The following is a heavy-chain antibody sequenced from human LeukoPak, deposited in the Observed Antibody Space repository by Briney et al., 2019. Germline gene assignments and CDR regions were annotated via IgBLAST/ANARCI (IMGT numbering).Heavy chain of an antibody. Sequence: SETLSLTCTVSGGSISSSSYYWGWIRQPPGKGLEWIGSIYYSGSTYYNPSLKSRVTLSVDTSKNQFSLKLSSVTAADTAVYYCARQRDLVVIDYGMDVWGQGTTVTVSS. D-gene: IGHD3-22*01. CDR3: ARQRDLVVIDYGMDV. CDR1: GGSISSSSYY. J-gene: IGHJ6*02. CDR2: IYYSGST. V-gene: IGHV4-39*07.